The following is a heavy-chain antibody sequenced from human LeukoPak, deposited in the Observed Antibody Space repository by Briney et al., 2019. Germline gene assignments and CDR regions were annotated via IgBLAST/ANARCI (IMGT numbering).Heavy chain of an antibody. D-gene: IGHD3-10*01. Sequence: GGSLRLSCAASEFTFSDHWMTWVRQAPGKGLEWVADINKYGTKKNQVDSVMGRFTISRDNAKNSLHLQMNNLRVEDTAVYYCARGPAYGARCDYLDYWGRGTLVTVSS. CDR2: INKYGTKK. V-gene: IGHV3-7*01. CDR3: ARGPAYGARCDYLDY. CDR1: EFTFSDHW. J-gene: IGHJ4*02.